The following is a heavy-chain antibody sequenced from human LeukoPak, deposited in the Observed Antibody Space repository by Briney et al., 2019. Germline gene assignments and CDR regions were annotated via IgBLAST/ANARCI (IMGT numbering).Heavy chain of an antibody. J-gene: IGHJ4*02. CDR2: IKQDGSEK. CDR1: GFTFSSYW. D-gene: IGHD3-3*01. V-gene: IGHV3-7*04. CDR3: ARAHVAIFGVVEHFDY. Sequence: GGSLRLSCAASGFTFSSYWMSWVRQAPGKGLEWVANIKQDGSEKYYVDSVEGRFTISRDNAKNSLYLQMNSLRAEDTALYYCARAHVAIFGVVEHFDYWGQETLVTVSS.